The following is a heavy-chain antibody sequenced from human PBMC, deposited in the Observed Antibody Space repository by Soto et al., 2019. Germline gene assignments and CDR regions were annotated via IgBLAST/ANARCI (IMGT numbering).Heavy chain of an antibody. CDR2: ISWSSGNI. J-gene: IGHJ5*02. CDR3: ARGGSGALTSAAGTTNWFDP. CDR1: GFSFDDYA. V-gene: IGHV3-9*01. D-gene: IGHD6-13*01. Sequence: EVQLVESGGGVVQPGRSLRLSCAGSGFSFDDYAMYWVRQVPGAGLEWVAGISWSSGNIAHADSVKGRFIISRDNDKSSLYLQMNSLRSGDTALYFCARGGSGALTSAAGTTNWFDPWGQGTLVIVSS.